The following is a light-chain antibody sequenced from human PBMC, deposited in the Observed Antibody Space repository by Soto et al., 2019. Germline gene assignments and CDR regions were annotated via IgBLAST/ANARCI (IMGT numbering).Light chain of an antibody. V-gene: IGKV1-5*03. Sequence: DVQISHCPCTLSASVGDRVTITCRASQSISSWLAWYQQKPGKAPKLLIYKASSLESGVPSRFSGSGSGTEFTLTISSLQPDDFATYYCQQYRTFGQGTKVDIK. J-gene: IGKJ1*01. CDR1: QSISSW. CDR2: KAS. CDR3: QQYRT.